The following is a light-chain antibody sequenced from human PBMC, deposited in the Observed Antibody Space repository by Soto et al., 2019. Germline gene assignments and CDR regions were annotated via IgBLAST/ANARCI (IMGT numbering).Light chain of an antibody. CDR3: AAWDDSLSALYV. CDR1: SSNIGSNY. Sequence: QSLLTQPPSASGTPGRRVTISCSGSSSNIGSNYVYWYQQLPGTAPKLLIYRNNQRPSGVPDRFSGSKSGTSASLAISGLRSEDEADYYCAAWDDSLSALYVFGTGTKVTVL. J-gene: IGLJ1*01. CDR2: RNN. V-gene: IGLV1-47*01.